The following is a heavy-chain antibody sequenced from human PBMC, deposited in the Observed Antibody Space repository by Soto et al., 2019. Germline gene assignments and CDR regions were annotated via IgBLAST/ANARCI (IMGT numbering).Heavy chain of an antibody. CDR1: GGSISSYY. Sequence: KTSETLSLTCTVSGGSISSYYWSWIRQPPGKGLEWIGYIYYSGSTNYNPSLKSRVTISVDTSKNQFSLKLSSVTAADTAVYYCARGRGGSYDYWGQGTLVTVSS. CDR2: IYYSGST. V-gene: IGHV4-59*01. D-gene: IGHD1-26*01. J-gene: IGHJ4*02. CDR3: ARGRGGSYDY.